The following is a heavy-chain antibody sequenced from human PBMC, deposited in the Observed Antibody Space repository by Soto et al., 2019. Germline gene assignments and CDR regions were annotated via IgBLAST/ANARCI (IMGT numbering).Heavy chain of an antibody. J-gene: IGHJ4*02. Sequence: LRLSCVASGLTFGSRAMSWVRQSPGEGLEWVSTITDTGGDAKYADSVRGRFAISRDNSKNTLYLQMSALRAEDSAIYFCVRGSKDSYPGNRIFDFWGRGTLVTVSS. CDR2: ITDTGGDA. CDR1: GLTFGSRA. CDR3: VRGSKDSYPGNRIFDF. D-gene: IGHD3-10*01. V-gene: IGHV3-23*01.